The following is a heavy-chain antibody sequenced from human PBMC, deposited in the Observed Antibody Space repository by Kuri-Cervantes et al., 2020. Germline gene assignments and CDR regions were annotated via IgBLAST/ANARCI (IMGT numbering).Heavy chain of an antibody. Sequence: SQTLSLTCAVYGGSFSGYYWSWIRQPPGKGLEWIGEINHSGSTNYNPSLKSRVTISVDTSKNQFSLKLSSVTAADTAVYYCARGRSYYYDSSGSYDYWGQGTLVTVSS. CDR2: INHSGST. CDR1: GGSFSGYY. J-gene: IGHJ4*02. CDR3: ARGRSYYYDSSGSYDY. V-gene: IGHV4-34*01. D-gene: IGHD3-22*01.